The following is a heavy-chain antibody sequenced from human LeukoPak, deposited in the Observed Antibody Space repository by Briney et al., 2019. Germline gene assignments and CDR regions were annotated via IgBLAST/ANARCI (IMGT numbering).Heavy chain of an antibody. D-gene: IGHD4-11*01. Sequence: GASVKVSCKASGYSFTGHYMHWVRQAPGQGLEWMGWINPKSGGTNYAQKFQGRVTMTRDTSISTAYMDMSSLRSDDTAIYYCANPPTVTSFHYWGQGTLVTVSS. V-gene: IGHV1-2*02. J-gene: IGHJ4*02. CDR3: ANPPTVTSFHY. CDR1: GYSFTGHY. CDR2: INPKSGGT.